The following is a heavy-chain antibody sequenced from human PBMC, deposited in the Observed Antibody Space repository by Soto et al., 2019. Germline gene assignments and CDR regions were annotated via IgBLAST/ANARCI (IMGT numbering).Heavy chain of an antibody. CDR2: LSDSGGSI. CDR3: ARGSSSWYAGFFDI. D-gene: IGHD6-13*01. V-gene: IGHV3-23*01. J-gene: IGHJ4*02. CDR1: GFTFSSHA. Sequence: EVQLLESGGGLVQPGGSLRLSCTASGFTFSSHAMTWVRQAPGKGLEWVSGLSDSGGSIYYADSVKGRFTISRDNSMNTLYRQINTLRAVDTAVYYCARGSSSWYAGFFDIWGKGTLVTVSS.